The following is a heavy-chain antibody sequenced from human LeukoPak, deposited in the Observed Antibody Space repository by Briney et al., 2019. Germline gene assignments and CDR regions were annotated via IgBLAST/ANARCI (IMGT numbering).Heavy chain of an antibody. CDR3: AKLYDILTGYYPESYYFDY. CDR2: ISGSGGST. CDR1: GFTFRSYA. V-gene: IGHV3-23*01. Sequence: SGGSLRLSXAASGFTFRSYAMSWVRQPPGKGLEWLSAISGSGGSTYYADSVKGRFTISRDNSKNTLYLQMNSLRAEDTAVYYCAKLYDILTGYYPESYYFDYWGQGTLVTVSS. J-gene: IGHJ4*02. D-gene: IGHD3-9*01.